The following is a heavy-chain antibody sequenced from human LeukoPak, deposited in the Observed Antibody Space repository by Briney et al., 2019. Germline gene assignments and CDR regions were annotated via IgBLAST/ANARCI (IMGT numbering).Heavy chain of an antibody. CDR1: GFTFSTYE. V-gene: IGHV3-48*03. J-gene: IGHJ4*02. Sequence: GGSLRLSCAASGFTFSTYEVNWVRQAPGKGLEWVSYISSSGSTIYYADSVKGRFTISRDNSKNTLYLQMNSMRAEDTAVYYCARPIKSQYYYDSSGYLVGLGFDYWGQGTLVTVSS. CDR2: ISSSGSTI. D-gene: IGHD3-22*01. CDR3: ARPIKSQYYYDSSGYLVGLGFDY.